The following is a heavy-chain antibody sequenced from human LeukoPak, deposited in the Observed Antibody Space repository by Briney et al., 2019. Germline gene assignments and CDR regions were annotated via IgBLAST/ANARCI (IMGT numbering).Heavy chain of an antibody. D-gene: IGHD3-10*01. CDR1: GYTLTELS. Sequence: ASVKVSCKVSGYTLTELSMHWVRQAPGKGIEWMGGLDPEDGETIYAQKFQGRVTMTEDTSTDTAYMELSSLRSEDTAVYYCATVLGSGFGELLHNWFDPWGQGTLVTVSS. CDR3: ATVLGSGFGELLHNWFDP. CDR2: LDPEDGET. V-gene: IGHV1-24*01. J-gene: IGHJ5*02.